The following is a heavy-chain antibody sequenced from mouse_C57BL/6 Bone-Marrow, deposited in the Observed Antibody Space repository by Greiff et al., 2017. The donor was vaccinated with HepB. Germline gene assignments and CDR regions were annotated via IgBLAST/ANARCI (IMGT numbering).Heavy chain of an antibody. V-gene: IGHV5-16*01. Sequence: EVKLMESEGGLVQPGSSMKLSCTASGFTFSDYYMAWVRQVPEKGLEWVANINYDGSSTYYLDSLKSRFIISRDNAKNILYLQMSSLKSEDTATYYCARDRTTVPYWYFDVWGTGTTVTVSS. CDR2: INYDGSST. CDR1: GFTFSDYY. J-gene: IGHJ1*03. CDR3: ARDRTTVPYWYFDV. D-gene: IGHD1-1*01.